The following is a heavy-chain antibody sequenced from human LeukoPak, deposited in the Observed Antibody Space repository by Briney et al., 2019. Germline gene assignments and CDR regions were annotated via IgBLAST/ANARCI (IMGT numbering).Heavy chain of an antibody. CDR3: ARLNCTNGVCAKVFDY. CDR2: INHSGST. D-gene: IGHD2-8*01. J-gene: IGHJ4*02. V-gene: IGHV4-34*01. CDR1: GGSFSGYY. Sequence: KSSETLSLTCAVYGGSFSGYYWSWIRQPPGKGLEWIGEINHSGSTNYNPSLKSRVTISVDTSKNQFSLKLSSVTAADTAVYYCARLNCTNGVCAKVFDYWGQGTLVTVSS.